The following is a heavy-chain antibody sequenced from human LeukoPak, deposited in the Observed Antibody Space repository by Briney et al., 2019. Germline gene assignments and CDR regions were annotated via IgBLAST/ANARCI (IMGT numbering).Heavy chain of an antibody. CDR2: IYYSGST. V-gene: IGHV4-39*01. Sequence: SETLSLTCTVSGGSISSSSYYWGWIRQPPGKGLEWIGSIYYSGSTYYNPSLKSRVTISVDTSKNQFSLKLSSVTAADTAVYYCARHSLKTYVLRFLEWLSPFDCWGQGTLVTVSS. CDR1: GGSISSSSYY. D-gene: IGHD3-3*01. CDR3: ARHSLKTYVLRFLEWLSPFDC. J-gene: IGHJ4*02.